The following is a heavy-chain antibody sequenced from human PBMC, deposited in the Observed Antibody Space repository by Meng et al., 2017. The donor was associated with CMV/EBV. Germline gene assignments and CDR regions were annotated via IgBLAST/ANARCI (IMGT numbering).Heavy chain of an antibody. J-gene: IGHJ5*02. CDR3: ATLTTGVPWFDP. V-gene: IGHV3-7*01. CDR2: INQDGRQK. CDR1: GFNSSTYW. Sequence: GGSLRLSCAASGFNSSTYWMGWVRQAPGKRPEWVANINQDGRQKYHVGSLQGRFTISRDNPKNSLYLQMDRLTADDTAVYYCATLTTGVPWFDPWGQGTLVTVSS. D-gene: IGHD1-14*01.